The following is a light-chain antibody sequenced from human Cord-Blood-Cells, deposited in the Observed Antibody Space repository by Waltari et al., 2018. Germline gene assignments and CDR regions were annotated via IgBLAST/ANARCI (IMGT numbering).Light chain of an antibody. J-gene: IGKJ1*01. CDR1: QSVSSSY. CDR2: GAS. Sequence: ELVLTQSQGTLSLSPGARATLSCRASQSVSSSYLAWYQQKPGQAPRLLIYGASSRATGIPDRFSGSGSGTDFTLTISRLEPEDFAVYYCQQYGSSPWTFGQGTKVEIK. V-gene: IGKV3-20*01. CDR3: QQYGSSPWT.